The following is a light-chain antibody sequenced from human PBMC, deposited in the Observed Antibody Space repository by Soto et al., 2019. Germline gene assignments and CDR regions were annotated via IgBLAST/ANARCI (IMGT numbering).Light chain of an antibody. V-gene: IGLV2-14*01. Sequence: QSALTQPASVSGSPGQSITISCTGTSSDVGSYNYVSWYQQHPGKAPKLMIYEVRNRPSGVSDRFSGSKSGKTASLTIFGLQAEDEADYYCAAWDDSLSGRVFGGGTKLTVL. CDR3: AAWDDSLSGRV. J-gene: IGLJ3*02. CDR1: SSDVGSYNY. CDR2: EVR.